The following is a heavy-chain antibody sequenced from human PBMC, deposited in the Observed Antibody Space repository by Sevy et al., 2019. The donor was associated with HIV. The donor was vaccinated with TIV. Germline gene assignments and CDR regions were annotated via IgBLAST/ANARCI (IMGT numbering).Heavy chain of an antibody. D-gene: IGHD1-26*01. Sequence: SETLSLTCTVSDGSISSYYWSWIRQPPGKGLEWIGYIYYSGSTNYNPSLKSRVTISVDTSKNQFSLKLSSVTAADTAVYYCARDLMVGATNYYYGMDVWGQGTTVTVSS. CDR3: ARDLMVGATNYYYGMDV. CDR2: IYYSGST. V-gene: IGHV4-59*01. CDR1: DGSISSYY. J-gene: IGHJ6*02.